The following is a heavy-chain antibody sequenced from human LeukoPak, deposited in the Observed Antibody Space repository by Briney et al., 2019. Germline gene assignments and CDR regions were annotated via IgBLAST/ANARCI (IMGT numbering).Heavy chain of an antibody. Sequence: GESLEISCEGFGYIFTSYWIGWGRQVPGKGLEWMGIIYPGDSDTRDSPSFQGQVTISADKSISTAYLQWSSLKASDTAMYYCARLKGSPSNNWFDPWGQGTLVTVSS. V-gene: IGHV5-51*01. J-gene: IGHJ5*02. CDR2: IYPGDSDT. CDR3: ARLKGSPSNNWFDP. CDR1: GYIFTSYW. D-gene: IGHD3-10*01.